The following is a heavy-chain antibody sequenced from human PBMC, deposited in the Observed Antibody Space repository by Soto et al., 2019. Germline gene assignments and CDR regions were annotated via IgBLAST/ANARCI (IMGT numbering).Heavy chain of an antibody. D-gene: IGHD3-3*01. J-gene: IGHJ4*02. CDR2: IYYSGST. V-gene: IGHV4-30-4*01. Sequence: SETLSLTCTVSGGSISSGDYYWSWIRQPPGKGLEWIGYIYYSGSTYYNPSLKSRVTMSVDTSKNQFSLKLSSVTAADTAVYYCASGLAQYDFWSGQALFDYWGQGTLVTVSS. CDR1: GGSISSGDYY. CDR3: ASGLAQYDFWSGQALFDY.